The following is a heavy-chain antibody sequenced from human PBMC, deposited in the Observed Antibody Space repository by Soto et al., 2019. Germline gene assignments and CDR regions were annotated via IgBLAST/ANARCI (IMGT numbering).Heavy chain of an antibody. CDR2: IIPYFGTS. CDR3: ARAATMRVCGEGVRYNSGMEV. D-gene: IGHD3-22*01. CDR1: VVTFRSYE. V-gene: IGHV1-69*01. Sequence: QVQLVQSGAEVKKPGSSVKVSCKTSVVTFRSYEMSWVRQAPGQGLEWMGGIIPYFGTSTYAQTFQGRLCITASDPTCTVDMDLRRLRSAAAAVYHWARAATMRVCGEGVRYNSGMEVWGQGNTVTVS. J-gene: IGHJ6*02.